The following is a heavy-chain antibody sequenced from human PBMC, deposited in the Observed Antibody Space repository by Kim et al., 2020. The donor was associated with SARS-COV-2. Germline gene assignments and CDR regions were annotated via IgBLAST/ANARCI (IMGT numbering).Heavy chain of an antibody. CDR2: ISSSSSYI. CDR3: ARDLNTYYYDSSGPYGMDV. Sequence: GGSLRLSCAASGFTFSSYSMNWVRQAPGKGLEWVPSISSSSSYIYYADSVKGRFTISRDNAKNSLYLQMNSLRAEDTAVYYCARDLNTYYYDSSGPYGMDVWGQGTTVTVSS. CDR1: GFTFSSYS. J-gene: IGHJ6*02. D-gene: IGHD3-22*01. V-gene: IGHV3-21*01.